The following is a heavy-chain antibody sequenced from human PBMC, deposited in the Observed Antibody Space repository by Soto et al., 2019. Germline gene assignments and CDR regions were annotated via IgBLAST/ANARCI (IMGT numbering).Heavy chain of an antibody. Sequence: QVQLVQSGAEVKMPGSSVRVSCKASGGTFSSYTISWVRQAPGQGLEWMGQIIPVFGTKTYAQKFQGRVTITADESTSTASMEVNSLKSDDTAVYYCAIYIGDYPSFDYWGQGTLVSVS. CDR3: AIYIGDYPSFDY. CDR1: GGTFSSYT. D-gene: IGHD4-17*01. V-gene: IGHV1-69*01. J-gene: IGHJ4*02. CDR2: IIPVFGTK.